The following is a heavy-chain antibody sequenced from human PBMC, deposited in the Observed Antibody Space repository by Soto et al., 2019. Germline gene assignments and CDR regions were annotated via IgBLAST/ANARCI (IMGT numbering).Heavy chain of an antibody. CDR2: ISGSGGST. J-gene: IGHJ6*02. Sequence: GGSLRLSCAAFDFSVSKKFMSWVRQAPGKGLEWVSGISGSGGSTYYADSVKGRFTISRDNSKNTLYLQMNSLRAEDTAVYYCAKEHITICGVVKPYGMDVWGQGTTVTVSS. D-gene: IGHD3-3*01. CDR1: DFSVSKKF. V-gene: IGHV3-23*01. CDR3: AKEHITICGVVKPYGMDV.